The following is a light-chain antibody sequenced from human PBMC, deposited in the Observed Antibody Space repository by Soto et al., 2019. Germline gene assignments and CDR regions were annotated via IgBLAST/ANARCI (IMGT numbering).Light chain of an antibody. CDR3: AAWDDSLNGPV. CDR2: SNN. Sequence: QSVLTQPPSASGTPGQRVTISCSGSSSNIGSNTVNWYQQPPGTAPKLLIYSNNQRPSGVPDRFSGSKSGTSVSLAISGLQSEDEANYCCAAWDDSLNGPVFGGGTKLTVL. V-gene: IGLV1-44*01. J-gene: IGLJ3*02. CDR1: SSNIGSNT.